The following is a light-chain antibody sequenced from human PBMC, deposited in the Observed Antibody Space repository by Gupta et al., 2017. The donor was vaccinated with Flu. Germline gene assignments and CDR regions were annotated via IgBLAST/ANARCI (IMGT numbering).Light chain of an antibody. CDR3: ADWDDNLDGVI. V-gene: IGLV1-44*01. CDR1: SSNIGRNS. CDR2: SSS. Sequence: QSMLSQPPSVSGAPGQSVTISCSGSSSNIGRNSVNWYQHFPGAAPRLLIYSSSQRPSGVPDRFSGSKSGTSASLTISGLQSEDEADYYCADWDDNLDGVIFGGGTKVTV. J-gene: IGLJ2*01.